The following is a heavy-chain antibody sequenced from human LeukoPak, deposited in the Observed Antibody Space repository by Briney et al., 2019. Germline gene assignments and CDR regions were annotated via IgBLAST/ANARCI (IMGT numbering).Heavy chain of an antibody. V-gene: IGHV3-53*01. Sequence: GGSLRISCAASGFTVSTNYLSWVRQAPGKGLEWVSSIYSDGRTYYADSVKGRFTISRDNFKNSVYLQMNRLRAEDTAVYYCTRDPTAVADRGDYWGQGTLVTVSS. CDR3: TRDPTAVADRGDY. CDR2: IYSDGRT. J-gene: IGHJ4*02. CDR1: GFTVSTNY. D-gene: IGHD6-19*01.